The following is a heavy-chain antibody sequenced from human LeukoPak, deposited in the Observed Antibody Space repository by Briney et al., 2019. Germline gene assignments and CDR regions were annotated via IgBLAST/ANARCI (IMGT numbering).Heavy chain of an antibody. CDR1: GGSISSSSYY. CDR2: IYYSGST. V-gene: IGHV4-39*07. Sequence: SETLSLTCTVSGGSISSSSYYWGWVRQPPGKGLEWIGSIYYSGSTYYNPSLKSRVTISVDTSKNQFSLKLSSVTAADTAVYYCARGPSSGWGTFDYWGQGTLVTVSP. CDR3: ARGPSSGWGTFDY. J-gene: IGHJ4*02. D-gene: IGHD6-19*01.